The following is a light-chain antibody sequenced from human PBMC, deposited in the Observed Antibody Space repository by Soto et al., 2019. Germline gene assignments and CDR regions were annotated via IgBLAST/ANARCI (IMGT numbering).Light chain of an antibody. J-gene: IGKJ4*01. Sequence: ELVLPQSPGTLSLSPGERATLSCRASQSLSSRNLAWYQQKPGQAPRPLIYGVSSRATGIPDRFSGSGSGTDFTLTISSLEPEEFATDDGQQYKSYPLTFGGGTKVDIK. CDR3: QQYKSYPLT. CDR1: QSLSSRN. V-gene: IGKV3-20*01. CDR2: GVS.